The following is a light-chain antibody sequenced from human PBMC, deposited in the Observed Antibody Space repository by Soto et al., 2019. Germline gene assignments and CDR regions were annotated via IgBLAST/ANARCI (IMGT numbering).Light chain of an antibody. V-gene: IGKV1-5*03. CDR1: QTIINW. J-gene: IGKJ1*01. Sequence: DIQMTQSPSTLSASVGDRVTITCRASQTIINWLAWYQQKPGKAPKLLIYKASTLEGEVPSRFSGSGSGTEFTLTISSLHSEDFAVYYCQQYNNWPPWTFCQWTKVDIK. CDR2: KAS. CDR3: QQYNNWPPWT.